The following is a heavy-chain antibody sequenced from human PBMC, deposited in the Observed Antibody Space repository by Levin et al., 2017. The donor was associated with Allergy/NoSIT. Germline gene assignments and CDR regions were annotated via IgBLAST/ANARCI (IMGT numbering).Heavy chain of an antibody. J-gene: IGHJ4*02. V-gene: IGHV3-21*01. CDR2: ITYSSSSR. CDR3: GRESTGWKYNDH. CDR1: GFIFSNYG. D-gene: IGHD2-8*02. Sequence: PGGSLRLSCTASGFIFSNYGMTWVRQAPGKGLEWLSSITYSSSSRSYADSVKGRFTISRDNAKNSLYLQMNSLRVEDTAVYYCGRESTGWKYNDHWGQGTLVTVSS.